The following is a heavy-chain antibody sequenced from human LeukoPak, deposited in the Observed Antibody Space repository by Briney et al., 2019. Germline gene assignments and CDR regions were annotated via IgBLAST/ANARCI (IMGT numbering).Heavy chain of an antibody. CDR3: ARGADGAAPFRFDP. Sequence: SETLSLTCTVSGGSISSYYWSWIRQPAGKGLEWIGRIYTSGSTNYNPSLKSRVTMSVDTSKNQFSLKLSSVTAADTAAYYCARGADGAAPFRFDPWGQGTLVTVSS. D-gene: IGHD4/OR15-4a*01. CDR1: GGSISSYY. J-gene: IGHJ5*02. V-gene: IGHV4-4*07. CDR2: IYTSGST.